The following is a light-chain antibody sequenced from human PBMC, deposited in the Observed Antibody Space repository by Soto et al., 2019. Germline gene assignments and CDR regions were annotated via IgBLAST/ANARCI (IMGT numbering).Light chain of an antibody. Sequence: DIQMTQSPSTVSASVGDRARLTCRASQNIERTQAWYQQKPGKAPKLLLYDVFTLARGIPARFSGSGSATEFTRTISDLQTDDVAADDGQQYHSGTWTFGQGTKVEGK. V-gene: IGKV1-5*01. CDR3: QQYHSGTWT. CDR2: DVF. J-gene: IGKJ1*01. CDR1: QNIERT.